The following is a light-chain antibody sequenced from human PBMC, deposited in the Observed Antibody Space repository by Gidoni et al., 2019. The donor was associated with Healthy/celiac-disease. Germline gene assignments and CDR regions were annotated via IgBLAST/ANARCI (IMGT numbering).Light chain of an antibody. CDR2: GAS. Sequence: EIVLTQSPDTLSLSPGDRATLSCRASQNVTSSYLAWYQQEPGQAPRLLIFGASTRATGIPDRFSGSGSGTDFTLTISRLEPEDFAVYFCQQYGTSPGTFGQXTKVEIK. CDR1: QNVTSSY. J-gene: IGKJ1*01. CDR3: QQYGTSPGT. V-gene: IGKV3-20*01.